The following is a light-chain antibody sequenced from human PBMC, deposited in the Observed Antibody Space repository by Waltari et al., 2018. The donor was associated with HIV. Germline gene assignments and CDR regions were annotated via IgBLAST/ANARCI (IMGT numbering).Light chain of an antibody. V-gene: IGLV2-14*03. CDR2: DVS. Sequence: QSALTQPASVSGSPGQSITTSCTGTRSDVGGYNYVYWYQQHPGKAPKLMIYDVSNRPSGVSNRFSGSKSGNTASLTISGLQAEDEADYYCSSYTSSSTLVFGGGTKLTVL. CDR1: RSDVGGYNY. J-gene: IGLJ3*02. CDR3: SSYTSSSTLV.